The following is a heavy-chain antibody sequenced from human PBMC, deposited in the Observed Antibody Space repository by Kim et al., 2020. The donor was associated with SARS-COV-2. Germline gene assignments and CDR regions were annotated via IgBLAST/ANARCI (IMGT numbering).Heavy chain of an antibody. CDR1: GYTFTGYY. D-gene: IGHD6-13*01. CDR3: ARDKDVSADS. J-gene: IGHJ4*02. V-gene: IGHV1-2*06. CDR2: IDPKTGAT. Sequence: ASVKVSCKTSGYTFTGYYIQWVRQAPGQGLEWMGRIDPKTGATIYAHNFRGRVTMTRDTSISTAYMELSGLTSDDTALYYCARDKDVSADSWGQGTLVTV.